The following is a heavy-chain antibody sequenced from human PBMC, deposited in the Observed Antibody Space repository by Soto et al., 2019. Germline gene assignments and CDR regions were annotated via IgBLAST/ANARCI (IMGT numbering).Heavy chain of an antibody. Sequence: GGSLRLSCAASGFTFDDYAMHWVRQAPGKGLEWVSGISWNSGSIGYADSVKGRFTISRDNAKNSLYLQMNSLRAEDTALYYCAKGHSPVVVAATPADYFDYWGQGTLVTVSS. CDR2: ISWNSGSI. J-gene: IGHJ4*02. D-gene: IGHD2-15*01. CDR1: GFTFDDYA. V-gene: IGHV3-9*01. CDR3: AKGHSPVVVAATPADYFDY.